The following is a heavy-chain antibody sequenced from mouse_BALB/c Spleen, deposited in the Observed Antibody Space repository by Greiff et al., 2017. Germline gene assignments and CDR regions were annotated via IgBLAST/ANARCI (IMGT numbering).Heavy chain of an antibody. CDR2: IWSGGST. CDR1: GFSLTSFG. V-gene: IGHV2-2*02. D-gene: IGHD1-1*01. Sequence: VQLQQSGPGLVQPSQSLSITCPVSGFSLTSFGVHWVRQSPGKVLEWLGLIWSGGSTADNAPSIPRLSISKANSKSQVFFKMNSLQANDTAIYYWAREREFDYYGSSYDYAMDYWGQGTSVTVSS. J-gene: IGHJ4*01. CDR3: AREREFDYYGSSYDYAMDY.